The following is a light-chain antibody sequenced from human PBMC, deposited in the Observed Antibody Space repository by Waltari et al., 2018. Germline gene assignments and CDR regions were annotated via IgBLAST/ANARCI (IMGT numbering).Light chain of an antibody. CDR3: MQALDTPLT. J-gene: IGKJ3*01. V-gene: IGKV2-28*01. CDR2: LGS. CDR1: QRLLYSTGYNY. Sequence: DIVMTQSPLSLPVTPGEPASLSCKSRQRLLYSTGYNYLDWYLQKPGQSPQLLIYLGSYRASGVPDRFSGSGSGTDFTLKISRVEADDVGVYFCMQALDTPLTFGPGTKVDF.